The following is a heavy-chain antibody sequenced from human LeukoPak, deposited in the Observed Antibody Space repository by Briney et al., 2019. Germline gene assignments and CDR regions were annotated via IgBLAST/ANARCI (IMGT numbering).Heavy chain of an antibody. D-gene: IGHD6-13*01. J-gene: IGHJ3*02. V-gene: IGHV1-18*01. Sequence: GASVKVSCKASGYIFTSYSISWVRQAPGQGLEWMGWISAYNGDTNYVQKFQGRVTVTTDTSTSTAYMELKSLRSGDTAVYYCAREEGAPIAAANIWGLGTKVTVSS. CDR3: AREEGAPIAAANI. CDR2: ISAYNGDT. CDR1: GYIFTSYS.